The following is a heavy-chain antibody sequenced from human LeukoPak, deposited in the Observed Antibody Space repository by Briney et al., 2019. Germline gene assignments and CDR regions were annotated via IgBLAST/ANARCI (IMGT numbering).Heavy chain of an antibody. CDR1: GGSISSCY. J-gene: IGHJ4*02. Sequence: SETLSLTCTVSGGSISSCYWSWIRQPPGKGLEWIGYIYYSGSTNYNPSLKSRVTISVDTSKNQFSLKLSSVTAADTAVYYCARFGYSSGWPQIDYWGQGTLVTVSS. CDR2: IYYSGST. V-gene: IGHV4-59*01. D-gene: IGHD6-19*01. CDR3: ARFGYSSGWPQIDY.